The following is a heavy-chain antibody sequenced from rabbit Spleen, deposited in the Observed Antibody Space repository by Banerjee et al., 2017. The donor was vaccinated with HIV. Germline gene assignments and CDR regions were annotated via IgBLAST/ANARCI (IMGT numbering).Heavy chain of an antibody. V-gene: IGHV1S40*01. Sequence: QSLQESGGGLFQPGGSLALTCKASGFSLSNNYVMSWVRQAPGKGLEWIACIYPGSSGSTYYASWAKGRFTISKTSSTTVTLQMTSLTAADTATYFCARDLAGAIGWNFYLWGQGTLVTVS. CDR2: IYPGSSGST. CDR3: ARDLAGAIGWNFYL. CDR1: GFSLSNNYV. D-gene: IGHD4-1*01. J-gene: IGHJ4*01.